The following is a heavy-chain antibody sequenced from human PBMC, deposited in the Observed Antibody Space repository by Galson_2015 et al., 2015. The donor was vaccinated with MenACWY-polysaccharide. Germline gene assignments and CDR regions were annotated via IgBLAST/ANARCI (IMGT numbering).Heavy chain of an antibody. D-gene: IGHD2-15*01. CDR3: VRGGAAASRLFDP. CDR2: TYYRSNWSS. Sequence: CAISGDSVSSNTAAWNWIRQSPSRGLEWLGRTYYRSNWSSDYALSVRGRITINADTSKNQFSLQLNSVTPEDTDVYYCVRGGAAASRLFDPWGQGTLVTVSS. CDR1: GDSVSSNTAA. J-gene: IGHJ5*02. V-gene: IGHV6-1*01.